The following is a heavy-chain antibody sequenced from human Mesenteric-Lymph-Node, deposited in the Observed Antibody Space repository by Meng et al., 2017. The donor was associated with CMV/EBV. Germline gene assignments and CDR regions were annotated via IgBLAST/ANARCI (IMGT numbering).Heavy chain of an antibody. CDR1: GYPISSGYY. J-gene: IGHJ5*02. D-gene: IGHD3-3*01. CDR2: IYHSGST. CDR3: ARGGGLAYYDFWSGYHNWFDP. Sequence: SETLSLTCTVSGYPISSGYYWGWIRQPPGKGLEWIGSIYHSGSTYYNPSLKSRVTISVDTSKNQFSLKLSSVTAADTAVYYCARGGGLAYYDFWSGYHNWFDPWGQGTLVTVSS. V-gene: IGHV4-38-2*02.